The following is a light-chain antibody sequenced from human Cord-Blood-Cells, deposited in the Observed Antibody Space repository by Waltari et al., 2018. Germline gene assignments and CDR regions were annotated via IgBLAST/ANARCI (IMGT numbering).Light chain of an antibody. V-gene: IGLV2-14*03. Sequence: QSALTQPASVSGSPGQSITISCTGTSSDVGGHTYVPLYPPPPGKAPTLMIYVVSKRPSGVSNRVSGSKAGNTASLTISGLQAEDEADYYCSSYTSSSTWACGGGTKLTVL. CDR3: SSYTSSSTWA. CDR1: SSDVGGHTY. CDR2: VVS. J-gene: IGLJ3*02.